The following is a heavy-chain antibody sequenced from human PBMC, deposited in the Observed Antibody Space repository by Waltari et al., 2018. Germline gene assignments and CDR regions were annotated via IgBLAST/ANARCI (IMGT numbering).Heavy chain of an antibody. J-gene: IGHJ4*02. CDR3: AREGRGATYYFDY. CDR2: ISSSSSYI. CDR1: GFTFSTYS. D-gene: IGHD5-12*01. Sequence: EVQLVESGGGLVKPGGSLRLSCAASGFTFSTYSMNWVRQAPGKGLGWVSSISSSSSYIYYADSVKGRFTISRDNAKNSLYLQMNSLRAEDTAVYYCAREGRGATYYFDYWGQGTLVTVSS. V-gene: IGHV3-21*01.